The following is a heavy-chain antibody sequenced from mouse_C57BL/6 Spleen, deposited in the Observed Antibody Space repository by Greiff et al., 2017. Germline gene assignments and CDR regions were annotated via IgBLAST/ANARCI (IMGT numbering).Heavy chain of an antibody. CDR1: GFTFSSYA. CDR2: ISSGGDYI. J-gene: IGHJ1*03. V-gene: IGHV5-9-1*02. Sequence: EVQGVESGEGLVKPGGSLKLSCAASGFTFSSYAMSWVRQTPEKRLEWVAYISSGGDYIYYAVTVKGRFTISRDNARNTLYLQMSSLKSEDTAMYYCTRDGELGRYFDVWGTGTTVTVSS. CDR3: TRDGELGRYFDV. D-gene: IGHD4-1*01.